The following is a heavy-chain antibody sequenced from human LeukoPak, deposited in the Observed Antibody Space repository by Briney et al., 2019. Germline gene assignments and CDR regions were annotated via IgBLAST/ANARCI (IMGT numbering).Heavy chain of an antibody. CDR1: GYSFTNYW. J-gene: IGHJ6*03. CDR3: ARPRIAAAGNVYYMDV. CDR2: IYPGDSDT. V-gene: IGHV5-51*01. D-gene: IGHD6-13*01. Sequence: GESLKISCKGSGYSFTNYWIGWVRQMPGKGLEWMGIIYPGDSDTRYSPSLQGQVTISADKSISTAYLQWSSLKASDTAMYYCARPRIAAAGNVYYMDVWGKGTTVAVSS.